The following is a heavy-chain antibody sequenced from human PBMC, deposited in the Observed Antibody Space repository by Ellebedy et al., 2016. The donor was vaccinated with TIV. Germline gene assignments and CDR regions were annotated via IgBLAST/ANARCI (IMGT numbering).Heavy chain of an antibody. CDR3: AKDHIVVVTAILDY. J-gene: IGHJ4*02. CDR1: GFTFSSYA. V-gene: IGHV3-23*01. D-gene: IGHD2-21*02. Sequence: GGSLRLSXAASGFTFSSYAMSWVRQAPGKGLEWVSAISGSGGSTYYADSVKGRFTISRDNSKNTLYLQMNSLRAEDTAVYYCAKDHIVVVTAILDYWGQGTLVTVSS. CDR2: ISGSGGST.